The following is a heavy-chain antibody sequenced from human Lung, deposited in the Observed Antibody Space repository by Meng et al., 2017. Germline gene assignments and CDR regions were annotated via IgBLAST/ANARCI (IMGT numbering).Heavy chain of an antibody. Sequence: EVQLLESGGGLVQPGGSLRLSCAASVFSFSSYAMSWVRHAPGKGLEWVSALSGGGFTTYYADSVKGRFAISRHNSKNTLYLQMNSLRAEDTALYYCAKYSYGLGDYLDYWGQGALVTVSS. V-gene: IGHV3-23*01. CDR1: VFSFSSYA. CDR2: LSGGGFTT. J-gene: IGHJ4*02. D-gene: IGHD3-10*01. CDR3: AKYSYGLGDYLDY.